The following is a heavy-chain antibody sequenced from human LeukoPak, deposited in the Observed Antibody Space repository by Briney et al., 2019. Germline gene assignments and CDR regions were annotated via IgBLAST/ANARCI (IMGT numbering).Heavy chain of an antibody. V-gene: IGHV4-59*01. CDR3: AREKAGTTAPFDY. J-gene: IGHJ4*02. CDR2: IYYSGST. CDR1: GGSFSGYY. Sequence: PSETLSLTCAVYGGSFSGYYWSWIRQPPGKGLEWIGYIYYSGSTNYNPSLKSRVTISVDTSKNQFSLKLSSVTAADTAVYYCAREKAGTTAPFDYWGQGTLVTVSS. D-gene: IGHD1-7*01.